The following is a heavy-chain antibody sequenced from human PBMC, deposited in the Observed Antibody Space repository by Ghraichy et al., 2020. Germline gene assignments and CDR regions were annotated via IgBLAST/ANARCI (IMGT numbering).Heavy chain of an antibody. V-gene: IGHV6-1*01. CDR1: GDSVSSNSAA. CDR3: AREGYCSSTSCNGIDY. CDR2: TYYRSKWYN. Sequence: SQTRSLTCAISGDSVSSNSAAWNWIRQSPSRGLEWLGRTYYRSKWYNDYAVSVKSRITINPDTSKNQFSLQLNSVTPEDTAVYYCAREGYCSSTSCNGIDYWGHSTLVTVSS. D-gene: IGHD2-2*01. J-gene: IGHJ4*01.